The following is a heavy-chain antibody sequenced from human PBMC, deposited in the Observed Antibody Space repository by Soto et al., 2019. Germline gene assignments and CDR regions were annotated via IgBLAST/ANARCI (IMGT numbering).Heavy chain of an antibody. CDR2: INQDGSEK. D-gene: IGHD3-10*01. J-gene: IGHJ4*02. CDR3: ARSRGRFYFDY. V-gene: IGHV3-7*05. Sequence: GGSLRLSCAASGFTFSNYWMTWVRQGPGKGLEWVANINQDGSEKYYVDSVKGRFTLSRDNAKNSLYLQVNSLRAEDTAVYYCARSRGRFYFDYWGQGALVTVSS. CDR1: GFTFSNYW.